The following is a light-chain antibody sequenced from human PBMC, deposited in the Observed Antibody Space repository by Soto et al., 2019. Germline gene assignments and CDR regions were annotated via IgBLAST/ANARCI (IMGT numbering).Light chain of an antibody. Sequence: EIVLTQSPDTLSLSPGERATLSCRASQSVSGSNLAWYQHKPGQGPRLLIYIASRRATGIPDRFSGSGSGTEFTLTINRLEPEDFAVYYCQQHGSGPWTFGQGTKVETK. CDR2: IAS. J-gene: IGKJ1*01. CDR3: QQHGSGPWT. V-gene: IGKV3-20*01. CDR1: QSVSGSN.